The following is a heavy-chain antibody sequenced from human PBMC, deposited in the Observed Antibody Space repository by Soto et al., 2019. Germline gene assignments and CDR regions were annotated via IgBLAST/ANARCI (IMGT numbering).Heavy chain of an antibody. J-gene: IGHJ4*02. CDR2: IWYDGSNK. D-gene: IGHD5-18*01. Sequence: QVQLVESGGGVVQPGRSLRLSCAASGFTFSSYGMHWVRQAPGKGLEWVAVIWYDGSNKYYADSVKGRFTISRDNSKNTLYLQMNSLRAEDTAVYYCASVSVSGSGYPEFDYWGQGTLVTVSS. CDR1: GFTFSSYG. V-gene: IGHV3-33*01. CDR3: ASVSVSGSGYPEFDY.